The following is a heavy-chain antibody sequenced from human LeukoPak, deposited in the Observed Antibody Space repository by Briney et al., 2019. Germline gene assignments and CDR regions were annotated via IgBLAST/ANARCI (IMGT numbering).Heavy chain of an antibody. Sequence: WGSLRLSCAASGFTFSSYSMNWVRQAPGKGLEWVSSISSSSSYIHYADSVKGRFTISRDNAKNSLYLQMNSLRAEDTAVYYCAIDRRLYSSSWYPFDYWGQGTLVTVSS. J-gene: IGHJ4*02. V-gene: IGHV3-21*01. CDR3: AIDRRLYSSSWYPFDY. CDR1: GFTFSSYS. CDR2: ISSSSSYI. D-gene: IGHD6-13*01.